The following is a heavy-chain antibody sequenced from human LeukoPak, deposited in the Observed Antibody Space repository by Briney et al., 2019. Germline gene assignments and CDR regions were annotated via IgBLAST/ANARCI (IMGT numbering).Heavy chain of an antibody. V-gene: IGHV3-48*01. Sequence: GGSLRPSWAAAGFTFNTDSMDWVRRAPGEGVGWVSHISSSSSSILYAGPGKGRFTLSRDNAKNSLYMQKYSVRAEDTGVYYCGREERTTAAVPEYWGQGTLVTVSS. D-gene: IGHD2-2*02. CDR1: GFTFNTDS. J-gene: IGHJ4*02. CDR2: ISSSSSSI. CDR3: GREERTTAAVPEY.